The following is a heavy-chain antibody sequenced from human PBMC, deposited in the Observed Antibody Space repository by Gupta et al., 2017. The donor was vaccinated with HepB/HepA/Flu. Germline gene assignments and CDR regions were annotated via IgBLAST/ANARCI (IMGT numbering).Heavy chain of an antibody. CDR3: ARIGYCSSTSCYLDAYYFHY. J-gene: IGHJ4*02. CDR2: IYYSGST. Sequence: QLQLQESGPGLVKPSETLSLTCTVSGGSITRRRNYWGWIRQPPGKGLEWIGSIYYSGSTYYNPSLKSRVTISVDTSKNQFSLKLSSVTAADTAVYYCARIGYCSSTSCYLDAYYFHYWGQGTLVTVSS. CDR1: GGSITRRRNY. V-gene: IGHV4-39*01. D-gene: IGHD2-2*01.